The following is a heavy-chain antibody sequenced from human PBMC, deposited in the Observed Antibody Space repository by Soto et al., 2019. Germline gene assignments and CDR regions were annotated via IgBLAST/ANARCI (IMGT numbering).Heavy chain of an antibody. CDR3: AKEILATIPSYLDY. V-gene: IGHV3-23*01. CDR1: GFTFSSYA. D-gene: IGHD5-12*01. CDR2: ISGSGGTT. Sequence: GGSLRLSCAASGFTFSSYAMSWVRQAPGKGLEWVSVISGSGGTTYYADSVKGRFTISRDKSKNTVYLQMNSLRVEDTALYYCAKEILATIPSYLDYWGQGTLVTVSS. J-gene: IGHJ4*02.